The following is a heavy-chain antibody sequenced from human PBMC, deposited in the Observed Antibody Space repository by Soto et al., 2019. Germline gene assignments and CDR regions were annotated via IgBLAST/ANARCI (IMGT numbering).Heavy chain of an antibody. J-gene: IGHJ4*02. Sequence: GSLRLSCAASGFTFSIYGMNWVRQAPGRGLEWLSYISSSSATIYHTDSVKGRFTISRDNAKDSLYLQMSSLGDDDTAVYYCAREDIVGATPDYWGQGTLVTVSS. CDR3: AREDIVGATPDY. CDR2: ISSSSATI. D-gene: IGHD1-26*01. CDR1: GFTFSIYG. V-gene: IGHV3-48*02.